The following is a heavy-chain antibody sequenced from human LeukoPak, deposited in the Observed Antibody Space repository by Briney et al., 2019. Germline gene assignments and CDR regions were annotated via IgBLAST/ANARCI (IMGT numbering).Heavy chain of an antibody. CDR3: ARGAYYYDSSGYYSPPSGWFDP. J-gene: IGHJ5*02. Sequence: SETLSLTCAVYGGSFSGYYWSWIRQPPGKGLEWSGEINHSGSTNYNPSLKSRVTISVDTTKNQFSLKLSSVTAADTAVYYCARGAYYYDSSGYYSPPSGWFDPWGQGTLVTVSS. CDR1: GGSFSGYY. V-gene: IGHV4-34*01. CDR2: INHSGST. D-gene: IGHD3-22*01.